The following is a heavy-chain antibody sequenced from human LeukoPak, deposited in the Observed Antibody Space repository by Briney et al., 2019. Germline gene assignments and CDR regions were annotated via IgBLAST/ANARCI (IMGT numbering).Heavy chain of an antibody. D-gene: IGHD2-2*01. CDR3: ASGKGYCSSTSCYLSAFDI. V-gene: IGHV4-59*01. CDR1: GVSISSYY. J-gene: IGHJ3*02. Sequence: SETLSLTCTVSGVSISSYYWSWIRQPPGKGLEWVGYIYYSGSTNYNPSLKSRVTISVDTSKNQFSLKLSSVTAADTAVYYCASGKGYCSSTSCYLSAFDIWGQGTMVTVSS. CDR2: IYYSGST.